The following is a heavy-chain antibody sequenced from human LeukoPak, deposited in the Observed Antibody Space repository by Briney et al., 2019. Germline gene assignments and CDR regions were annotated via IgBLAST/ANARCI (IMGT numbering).Heavy chain of an antibody. V-gene: IGHV1-46*01. CDR1: GYTFTSYY. J-gene: IGHJ6*03. CDR3: ASGGWFGELSDYYYYYYYMDV. D-gene: IGHD3-10*01. Sequence: VASVKVSCKASGYTFTSYYMHWVRQAPGQGLEWMGIINPSGGSTSYAQKFQGRVTMTRDTSTSTVYMELSSLRSEDTAVYYCASGGWFGELSDYYYYYYYMDVWGKGTTVTVSS. CDR2: INPSGGST.